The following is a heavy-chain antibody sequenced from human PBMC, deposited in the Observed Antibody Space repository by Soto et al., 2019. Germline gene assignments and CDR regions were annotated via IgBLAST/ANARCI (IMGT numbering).Heavy chain of an antibody. D-gene: IGHD3-10*01. Sequence: SETLSLTCTVSGGSISSSSYYWGWIRQPPGKGLEWIGSIYYSGSTYYNPSLKSRVTISVDTSKNQFSLKLSSVTAADTAVYYCARRLGMVRGVILGDYYYGMDVWGQGTTVTVSS. CDR2: IYYSGST. V-gene: IGHV4-39*01. J-gene: IGHJ6*02. CDR3: ARRLGMVRGVILGDYYYGMDV. CDR1: GGSISSSSYY.